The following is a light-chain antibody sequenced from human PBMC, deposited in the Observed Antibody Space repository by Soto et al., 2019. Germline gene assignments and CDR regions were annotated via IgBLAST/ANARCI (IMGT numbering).Light chain of an antibody. V-gene: IGLV2-14*01. CDR1: SGDIGSYNR. J-gene: IGLJ1*01. Sequence: QSALTQPASVSGSPGQSITISCTGTSGDIGSYNRVSWYQHPPGKAPKLIIYEVTDRPSGVSNRFSGSKSGNTASLTISGLQAEDEAEYYCSSYTNINTRACVFGTGTKVTVL. CDR3: SSYTNINTRACV. CDR2: EVT.